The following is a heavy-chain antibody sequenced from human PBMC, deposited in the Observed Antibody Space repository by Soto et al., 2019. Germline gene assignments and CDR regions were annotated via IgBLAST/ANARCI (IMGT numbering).Heavy chain of an antibody. CDR1: GLIFSNYK. CDR2: INTDGSII. Sequence: EVRLVESGGGLVQPGGSLRLSCAASGLIFSNYKMHWVRQAPGKGLVWVSCINTDGSIIDYADSVKGRFTVSRDNAKNTLYLQMNSLRADDTAVYYCARDTDGLHYWGQGTLVTVSS. V-gene: IGHV3-74*01. J-gene: IGHJ4*02. CDR3: ARDTDGLHY.